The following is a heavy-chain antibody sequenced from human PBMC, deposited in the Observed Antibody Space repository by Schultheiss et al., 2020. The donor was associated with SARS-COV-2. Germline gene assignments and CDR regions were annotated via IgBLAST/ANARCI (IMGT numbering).Heavy chain of an antibody. D-gene: IGHD3-10*01. V-gene: IGHV3-30*04. Sequence: GGSLRLSCAASGFTFSSYAMHWVRQAPGKGLEWVAVIWYDGSNKYYADSVKGRFTISRDDSKNTLYLQMNSLKTEDTAVYYCTALLLWFGADDYWGQGTLVTVSS. CDR2: IWYDGSNK. CDR3: TALLLWFGADDY. CDR1: GFTFSSYA. J-gene: IGHJ4*02.